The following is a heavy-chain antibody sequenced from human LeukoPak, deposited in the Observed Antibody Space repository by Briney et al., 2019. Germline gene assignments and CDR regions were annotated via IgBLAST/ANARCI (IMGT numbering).Heavy chain of an antibody. CDR1: GLTFSSSA. CDR3: AKENYDNSGSSHPTGLFDV. D-gene: IGHD3-22*01. CDR2: ISGSGEST. V-gene: IGHV3-23*01. J-gene: IGHJ3*01. Sequence: ETGGSLRLSCAASGLTFSSSAMSWVRQAPGKGLQWVSAISGSGESTHYADSVKGRFTIFRDNSKDTLYLQMNSLRAEDTAIYYCAKENYDNSGSSHPTGLFDVWGQGTMVTVSS.